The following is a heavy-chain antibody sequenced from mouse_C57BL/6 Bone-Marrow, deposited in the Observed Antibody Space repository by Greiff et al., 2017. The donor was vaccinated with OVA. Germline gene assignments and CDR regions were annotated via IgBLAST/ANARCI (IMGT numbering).Heavy chain of an antibody. CDR1: GFNIKDDY. J-gene: IGHJ2*01. Sequence: EVQLVESGAELVRPGASVKLSCTASGFNIKDDYMHWVKQRPEQGLEWIGWIDPENGDTEYASKFQGKATITADTSSNTAYLQLSSLTSEDTAVYYCTSGIAYYFYYWGQGTTLTVSS. V-gene: IGHV14-4*01. CDR2: IDPENGDT. D-gene: IGHD1-1*01. CDR3: TSGIAYYFYY.